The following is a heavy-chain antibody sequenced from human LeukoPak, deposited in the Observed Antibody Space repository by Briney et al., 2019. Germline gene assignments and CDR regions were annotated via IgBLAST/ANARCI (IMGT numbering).Heavy chain of an antibody. D-gene: IGHD5-24*01. J-gene: IGHJ4*02. V-gene: IGHV1-69*04. Sequence: SVKVSCKASGGTFSSYAISWVRQAPGQGLEWMGRIIPILGIANYAQKFQGRVTITADKSTSTAYMELSSLRSEDTAVYYCARDKGRDGYNNLDNWGQGTLVTVSS. CDR2: IIPILGIA. CDR3: ARDKGRDGYNNLDN. CDR1: GGTFSSYA.